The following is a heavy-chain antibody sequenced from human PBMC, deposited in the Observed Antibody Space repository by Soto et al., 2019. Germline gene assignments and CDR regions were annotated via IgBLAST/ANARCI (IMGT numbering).Heavy chain of an antibody. D-gene: IGHD1-26*01. CDR1: GFTFSSYG. Sequence: GGSLRLSCAASGFTFSSYGMHWVRQAPGKGLEWVAVISYDGSNKYYADSVKGRFTISRDNSKNTLYLQMNSLRAEDTAVYYCAKGRGGFSGSLADFDYWGQGTLVTVSS. CDR3: AKGRGGFSGSLADFDY. CDR2: ISYDGSNK. V-gene: IGHV3-30*18. J-gene: IGHJ4*02.